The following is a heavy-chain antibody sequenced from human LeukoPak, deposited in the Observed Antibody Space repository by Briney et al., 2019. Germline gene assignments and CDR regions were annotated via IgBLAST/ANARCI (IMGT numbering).Heavy chain of an antibody. CDR3: ARDRAISGVVTHNYFDY. D-gene: IGHD3-3*01. CDR1: GYTFTSYY. V-gene: IGHV1-46*01. Sequence: GASVKVSCKASGYTFTSYYMHWVRQAPGQGLEWMGIINPSGGSTSYAQKFQGRVTMTRDTSTSTVYMELSSLRSEDTAVYYCARDRAISGVVTHNYFDYWSQGTLVTVSS. J-gene: IGHJ4*02. CDR2: INPSGGST.